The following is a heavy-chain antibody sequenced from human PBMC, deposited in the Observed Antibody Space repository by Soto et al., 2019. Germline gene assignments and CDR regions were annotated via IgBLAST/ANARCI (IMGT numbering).Heavy chain of an antibody. J-gene: IGHJ6*02. V-gene: IGHV1-8*01. CDR2: MNPNSGNT. D-gene: IGHD2-15*01. CDR3: ARVVAASYGMDV. Sequence: QVQLVQSGAEVKKPGASVKVSCKASGYTFTSYDINWVRQATGQGLEWMGWMNPNSGNTGYAQKFQGRVTMTSNNSISTAYMELSILRSEDTAGYYCARVVAASYGMDVWGQGTTVNVSS. CDR1: GYTFTSYD.